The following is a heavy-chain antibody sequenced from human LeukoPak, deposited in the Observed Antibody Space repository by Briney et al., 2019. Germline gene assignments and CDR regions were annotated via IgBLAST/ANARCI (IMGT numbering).Heavy chain of an antibody. V-gene: IGHV3-48*03. CDR3: TRAGWYHPFDY. D-gene: IGHD6-19*01. Sequence: GGSLRLSCAASRFTFSNYGMNWVRQAPGQGLEWVSYISSGGSTRYYEGAVKGRFTISRDNAKNSLYLQMNSLRAEDTVVYYCTRAGWYHPFDYWGQGTLVTVSS. CDR1: RFTFSNYG. CDR2: ISSGGSTR. J-gene: IGHJ4*02.